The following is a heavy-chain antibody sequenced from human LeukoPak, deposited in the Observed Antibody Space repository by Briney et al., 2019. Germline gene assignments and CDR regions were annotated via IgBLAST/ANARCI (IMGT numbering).Heavy chain of an antibody. V-gene: IGHV4-39*07. CDR2: IYYSGST. CDR1: GGSISSSNYY. Sequence: PSETLSLTCTVSGGSISSSNYYWGWIRQPPGKGLEWIGSIYYSGSTYYNPSLKSRVTISVDTSKNQFSLKLSSVSAADTAVYYCARGPDYYDSSGYRHWYFDLWGRGTLVTVSS. CDR3: ARGPDYYDSSGYRHWYFDL. D-gene: IGHD3-22*01. J-gene: IGHJ2*01.